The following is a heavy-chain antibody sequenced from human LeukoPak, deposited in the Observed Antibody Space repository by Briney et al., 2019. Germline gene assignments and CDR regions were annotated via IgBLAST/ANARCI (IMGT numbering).Heavy chain of an antibody. CDR1: GFTVSSNY. CDR2: IYSGGST. Sequence: GGSLRLSCAASGFTVSSNYMSWVRQAPGKGLEWVSVIYSGGSTYYADSMKGRFTISRDNSKNTLYLQMNSLRAEDTAVYYCAREKTGAGLDYWGQGTLVTVSS. V-gene: IGHV3-66*02. J-gene: IGHJ4*02. CDR3: AREKTGAGLDY.